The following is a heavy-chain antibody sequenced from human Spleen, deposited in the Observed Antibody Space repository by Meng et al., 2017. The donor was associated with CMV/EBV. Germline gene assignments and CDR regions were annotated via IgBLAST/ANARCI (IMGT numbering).Heavy chain of an antibody. V-gene: IGHV3-21*04. CDR2: ISSSSSYI. CDR3: ARTQGDFWSGYSTPFEY. CDR1: GFTFSSNS. Sequence: GGSLRLSCAASGFTFSSNSMNWVRQAPGKGLEWVSSISSSSSYIYYADSVKGRFTISRDNAKNSLYLQMNSLRAEDTAVYYCARTQGDFWSGYSTPFEYWGQGAQVTVSS. D-gene: IGHD3-3*01. J-gene: IGHJ4*02.